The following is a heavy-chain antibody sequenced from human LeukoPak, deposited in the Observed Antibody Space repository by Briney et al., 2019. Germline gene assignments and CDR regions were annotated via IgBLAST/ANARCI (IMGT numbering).Heavy chain of an antibody. CDR1: GYTFTSYG. Sequence: GASVKVSCKASGYTFTSYGISWVRQAPGQGLEWMGWISAYNGNTNYAQKLQGRVTMTTDTSTSTAYMELRSLRSDDTAVYYCARQTGYYYDSSGYLEIDYWGQGTLVTVSS. J-gene: IGHJ4*02. CDR2: ISAYNGNT. V-gene: IGHV1-18*01. CDR3: ARQTGYYYDSSGYLEIDY. D-gene: IGHD3-22*01.